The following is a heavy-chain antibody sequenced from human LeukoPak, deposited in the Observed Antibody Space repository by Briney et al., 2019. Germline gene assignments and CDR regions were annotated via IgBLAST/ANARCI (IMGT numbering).Heavy chain of an antibody. CDR1: GFTFSSYT. CDR2: ISGSGGST. J-gene: IGHJ4*02. Sequence: GGSLRLSCAASGFTFSSYTMSWVRQAPGKGLEWVSAISGSGGSTYYADSVKGRFTISRDNSKNTLYLQMNSLRAEDTAVYYCAKSANDYCSSNSCYIFDYWGQGALVTVSS. V-gene: IGHV3-23*01. CDR3: AKSANDYCSSNSCYIFDY. D-gene: IGHD2-2*02.